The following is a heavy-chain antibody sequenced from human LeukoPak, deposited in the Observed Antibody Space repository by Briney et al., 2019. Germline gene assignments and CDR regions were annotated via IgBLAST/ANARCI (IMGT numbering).Heavy chain of an antibody. CDR2: ISWNSGSI. J-gene: IGHJ4*02. V-gene: IGHV3-9*01. CDR3: AAITPGYSSGRGVDY. D-gene: IGHD6-19*01. Sequence: GGSLRLSCAASGFTFDDYAMHWVRQAPGKGLEWVSGISWNSGSIGYADSVKGRFTISRDNAKNTLYLQMNSLRAEDTAVYYCAAITPGYSSGRGVDYWGQGTLVTVSS. CDR1: GFTFDDYA.